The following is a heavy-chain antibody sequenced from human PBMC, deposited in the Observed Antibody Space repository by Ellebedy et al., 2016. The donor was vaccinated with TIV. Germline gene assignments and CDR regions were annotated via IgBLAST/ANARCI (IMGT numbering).Heavy chain of an antibody. CDR1: GFTFSNYN. CDR3: ASLRGYNYGVNPSADLEI. Sequence: GESLKISCAASGFTFSNYNMNWVRQAPSKGLEWVTVIGSDVTSQYYAASVKGRFTISRDSSKNTVYLQMNSLRAEDTAVYYCASLRGYNYGVNPSADLEIWGQGTMVTVSS. D-gene: IGHD5-18*01. CDR2: IGSDVTSQ. V-gene: IGHV3-33*08. J-gene: IGHJ3*01.